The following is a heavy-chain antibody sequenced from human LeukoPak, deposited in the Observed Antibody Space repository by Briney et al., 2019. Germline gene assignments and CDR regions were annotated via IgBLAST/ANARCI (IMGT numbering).Heavy chain of an antibody. CDR3: ARVYYDFWSGYEYDAFDI. Sequence: GASVKVSCKASGYTFTSYGISWVRQAPGQGLEWMGWSSAYNGNTNYAQKLQGRVTMTTDTSTSTAYMELRSLRSDDTAVYYCARVYYDFWSGYEYDAFDIWGQGTMVTVSS. J-gene: IGHJ3*02. CDR1: GYTFTSYG. CDR2: SSAYNGNT. V-gene: IGHV1-18*01. D-gene: IGHD3-3*01.